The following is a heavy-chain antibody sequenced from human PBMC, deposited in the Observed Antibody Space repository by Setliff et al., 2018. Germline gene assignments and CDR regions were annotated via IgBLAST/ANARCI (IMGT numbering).Heavy chain of an antibody. D-gene: IGHD3-3*01. J-gene: IGHJ5*02. V-gene: IGHV4-4*07. Sequence: SETLSLTCTVSGGSISSYYWSWIRRPAGKGLEWIGRIYTSGSTNYNPSLKSRVTMSVDTSKNRFSLKLSSVTAADTAVYYCARSYYNFWSGYYRVNWFDPWGQGTLVTVSS. CDR1: GGSISSYY. CDR3: ARSYYNFWSGYYRVNWFDP. CDR2: IYTSGST.